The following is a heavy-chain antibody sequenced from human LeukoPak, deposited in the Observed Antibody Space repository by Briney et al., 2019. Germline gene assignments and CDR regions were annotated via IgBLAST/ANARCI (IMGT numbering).Heavy chain of an antibody. J-gene: IGHJ4*02. CDR1: GGSFSGYY. CDR2: INHSGST. V-gene: IGHV4-34*01. Sequence: SETLSLTCAVYGGSFSGYYWSWIRQPPGKGLEWIGEINHSGSTNFNPSLKSRVTISVDTSKNQFSLKLSSVTAADTAVYYCARLQSSQYFDYWGQGTLVTVSS. CDR3: ARLQSSQYFDY. D-gene: IGHD2-2*01.